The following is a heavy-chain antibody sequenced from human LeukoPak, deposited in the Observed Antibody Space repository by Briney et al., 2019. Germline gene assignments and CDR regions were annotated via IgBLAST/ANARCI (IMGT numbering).Heavy chain of an antibody. J-gene: IGHJ4*02. V-gene: IGHV4-59*01. D-gene: IGHD1-26*01. Sequence: PSETLSLTCTVSGGSISSYYWSWIRQPPGKGLEWIGYIYYSGSTNYNPSLKSRVTISVDTSKNQFSLKLSSVTAADTAVYYCARDLGGSGSYQLSFDYWGQGTLVTVSS. CDR1: GGSISSYY. CDR3: ARDLGGSGSYQLSFDY. CDR2: IYYSGST.